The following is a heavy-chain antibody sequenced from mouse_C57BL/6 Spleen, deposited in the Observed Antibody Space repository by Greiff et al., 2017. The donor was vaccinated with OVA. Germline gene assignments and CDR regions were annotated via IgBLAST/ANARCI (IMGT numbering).Heavy chain of an antibody. CDR3: ARYGNYDWYFDV. Sequence: DVQLQESGPGLVKPSQTVFLTCTVTGISITTGNYRWSWIRQFPGNKLEWIGYIYYSGTITYNPSLTSRTTITRDTPKNQFFLEMNSLTAEDTATYYCARYGNYDWYFDVWGTGTTVTVSS. CDR1: GISITTGNYR. V-gene: IGHV3-5*01. CDR2: IYYSGTI. D-gene: IGHD2-10*02. J-gene: IGHJ1*03.